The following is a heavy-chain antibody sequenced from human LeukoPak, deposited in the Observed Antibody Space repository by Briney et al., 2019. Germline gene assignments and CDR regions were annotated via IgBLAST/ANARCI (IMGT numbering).Heavy chain of an antibody. V-gene: IGHV4-31*03. CDR3: ARAHYDILTGYLTWFDP. CDR1: GGSISSGGYY. D-gene: IGHD3-9*01. J-gene: IGHJ5*02. CDR2: IYYSGST. Sequence: SQTLSLTCTVSGGSISSGGYYWSWIRQHPGKGLEWIGYIYYSGSTYYNPSLKSRVTISVDTSKNQFSLKLSSVTAADTAVYYCARAHYDILTGYLTWFDPWGQGTLVTVSS.